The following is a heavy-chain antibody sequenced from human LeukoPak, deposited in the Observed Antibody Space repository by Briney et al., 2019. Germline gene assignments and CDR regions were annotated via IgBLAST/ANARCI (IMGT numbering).Heavy chain of an antibody. Sequence: GGSLRLSCAASGFTFSSYGMHWVRQAPGKGLEWVAVISYDGSNKYYADSVKGRFTISRDNSKNTLYLQVNSLRAEDTAVYYCASALNYYGPFDYWGQGTLVTVSS. CDR1: GFTFSSYG. V-gene: IGHV3-30*03. J-gene: IGHJ4*02. D-gene: IGHD3-10*01. CDR2: ISYDGSNK. CDR3: ASALNYYGPFDY.